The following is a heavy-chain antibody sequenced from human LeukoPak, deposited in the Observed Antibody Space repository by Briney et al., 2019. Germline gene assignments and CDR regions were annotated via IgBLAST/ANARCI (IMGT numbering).Heavy chain of an antibody. J-gene: IGHJ4*02. CDR2: IYYSGST. CDR1: GGSISSYY. D-gene: IGHD1-26*01. CDR3: AREAEGEPYYFDY. Sequence: SETLSLTCTVSGGSISSYYWSWIRQPPGKGLEWIGYIYYSGSTNYNPSLKSRVTISVDTSKNQFSLKLSSVTAADTAVYYCAREAEGEPYYFDYWGQGTLVTVSS. V-gene: IGHV4-59*01.